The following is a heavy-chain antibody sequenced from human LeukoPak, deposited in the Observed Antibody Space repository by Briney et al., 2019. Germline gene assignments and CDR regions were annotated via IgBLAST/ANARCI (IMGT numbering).Heavy chain of an antibody. V-gene: IGHV1-2*02. D-gene: IGHD3-10*01. CDR2: INPNSGGT. CDR1: GYTFTGYY. J-gene: IGHJ4*02. Sequence: GASVKVSCKASGYTFTGYYMHWVRQAPGQGLEWMGWINPNSGGTNYAQKFQGRVTMTEDTSTDTAYMELSSLRSEDTAVYYCATWRLYGSGSPGLDYWGQGTLVTVSS. CDR3: ATWRLYGSGSPGLDY.